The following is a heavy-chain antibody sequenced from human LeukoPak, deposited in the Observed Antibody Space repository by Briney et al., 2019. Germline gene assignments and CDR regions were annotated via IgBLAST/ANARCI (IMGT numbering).Heavy chain of an antibody. J-gene: IGHJ6*03. CDR2: INPNSGGT. CDR1: GYTFTSYY. V-gene: IGHV1-2*02. D-gene: IGHD2-2*02. Sequence: ASVKVSCKASGYTFTSYYMHWVRQAPGQGLEWMGWINPNSGGTNYAQKFQGRVTMTRDTSISTAYMELSRLRSDDTAVYYCARDAISDYYYMDVWGKGTTVTISS. CDR3: ARDAISDYYYMDV.